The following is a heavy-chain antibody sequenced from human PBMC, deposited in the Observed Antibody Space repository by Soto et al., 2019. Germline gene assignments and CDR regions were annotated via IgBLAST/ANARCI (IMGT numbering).Heavy chain of an antibody. Sequence: QVQLVESGGGVVQPARSLRLSCAASGFTFSTNAMHWVRQAPGKGLEWVAVISYDGSTRYYADSTKGRFTISRDNSKNTLYLQMNNLRAEDTAVYYWAKQFSGWSYYFDYWGQGTLVTVSS. CDR2: ISYDGSTR. CDR1: GFTFSTNA. D-gene: IGHD6-19*01. V-gene: IGHV3-30-3*02. CDR3: AKQFSGWSYYFDY. J-gene: IGHJ4*02.